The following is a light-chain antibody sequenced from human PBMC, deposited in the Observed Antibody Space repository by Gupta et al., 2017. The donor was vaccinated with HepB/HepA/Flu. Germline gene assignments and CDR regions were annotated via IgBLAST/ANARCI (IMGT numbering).Light chain of an antibody. CDR2: EVS. J-gene: IGLJ2*01. V-gene: IGLV2-23*02. Sequence: QSALTQPASVSGSPGQSITISCTGTSSDVGSYNLVSWYQQPPGKAHILMIYEVSKRPAGVAYRFSGSKSGNTASLTISGRKAEDEADYYCCAYAGSSTLVFGGGTKLTVL. CDR3: CAYAGSSTLV. CDR1: SSDVGSYNL.